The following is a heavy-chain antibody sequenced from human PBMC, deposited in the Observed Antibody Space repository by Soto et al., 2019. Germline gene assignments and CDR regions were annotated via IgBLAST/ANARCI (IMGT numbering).Heavy chain of an antibody. CDR1: GGSLSGYY. D-gene: IGHD2-15*01. CDR3: AGGQEGVVATH. J-gene: IGHJ4*02. Sequence: QVQLQQWGAGLLKPSETLSLTCVVYGGSLSGYYWSWIRQPPGKGLEWIGEIKDGGLTNYSPSLKSRATISVDTPKNQLSLKLQSVTAADTAVYYCAGGQEGVVATHWDQGTLVTVSS. V-gene: IGHV4-34*01. CDR2: IKDGGLT.